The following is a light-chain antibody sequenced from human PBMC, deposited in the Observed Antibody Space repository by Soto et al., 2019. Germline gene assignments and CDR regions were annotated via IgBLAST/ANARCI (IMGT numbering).Light chain of an antibody. J-gene: IGLJ3*02. CDR1: SGHSSYA. CDR2: LNSDGSH. Sequence: QPVLTQSPSASASLGASVELTCTLSSGHSSYAIAWHQQSPEKGPRYLMKLNSDGSHDKGDGIPDRFSGSSSGAERYLTISSLQSEDEADYYCQTWGTGIVVFGGGTKVTVL. V-gene: IGLV4-69*01. CDR3: QTWGTGIVV.